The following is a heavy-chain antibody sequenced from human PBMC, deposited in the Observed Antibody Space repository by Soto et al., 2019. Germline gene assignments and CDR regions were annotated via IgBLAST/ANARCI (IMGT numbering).Heavy chain of an antibody. CDR1: GGSISSSNYY. D-gene: IGHD3-16*01. V-gene: IGHV4-39*01. CDR3: ASPTLGAFDI. CDR2: IYYSGST. Sequence: SETLSLTCTVSGGSISSSNYYWGWIRQPPGKGLEWIGSIYYSGSTSYNSSLKSRVTISVDTSKNQFSLRLSSVTAADTAVYYCASPTLGAFDIWGQGTMVTVSS. J-gene: IGHJ3*02.